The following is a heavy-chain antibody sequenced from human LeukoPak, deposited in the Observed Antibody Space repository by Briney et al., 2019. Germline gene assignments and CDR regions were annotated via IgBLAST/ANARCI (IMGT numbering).Heavy chain of an antibody. Sequence: KPSETLSLTCTVSGGSISSYYWSWIRQPPGKGLEWIGYIYYSGSTNYNPSLKSRVTISVDTSKNQFSLKLSSVTAADTAVYYCARAVFSYCSGGSCPYFDYWGQGTLVTVSS. CDR3: ARAVFSYCSGGSCPYFDY. D-gene: IGHD2-15*01. CDR1: GGSISSYY. V-gene: IGHV4-59*01. J-gene: IGHJ4*02. CDR2: IYYSGST.